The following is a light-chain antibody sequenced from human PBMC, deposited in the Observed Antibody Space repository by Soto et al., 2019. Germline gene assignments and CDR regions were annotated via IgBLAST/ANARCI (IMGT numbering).Light chain of an antibody. CDR3: SSYTSSTTLYV. CDR1: SSDVGGYNY. Sequence: QSALTQPASVSGSPGQSITISCTGTSSDVGGYNYVSWYQQHPGKAPKLMIYDGSNRPSVVSNRFSGSKSGNTASLTISGLQAEDEADYCCSSYTSSTTLYVFGTGTKLTVL. V-gene: IGLV2-14*01. J-gene: IGLJ1*01. CDR2: DGS.